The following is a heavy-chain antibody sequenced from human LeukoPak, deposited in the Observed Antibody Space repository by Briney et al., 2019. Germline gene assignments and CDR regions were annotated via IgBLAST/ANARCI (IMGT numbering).Heavy chain of an antibody. CDR1: GFTVSSNY. V-gene: IGHV3-7*01. D-gene: IGHD3-10*01. CDR3: ARDTGGSGSYPTYFDY. Sequence: SGGSLRLSCAASGFTVSSNYMSWVRQAPGKGLEWVANIKQDGSEKYYVDSVKGRFTISRDNAKNSLYLQMNSLRAEDTAVYYCARDTGGSGSYPTYFDYWGQGTLVTVSS. J-gene: IGHJ4*02. CDR2: IKQDGSEK.